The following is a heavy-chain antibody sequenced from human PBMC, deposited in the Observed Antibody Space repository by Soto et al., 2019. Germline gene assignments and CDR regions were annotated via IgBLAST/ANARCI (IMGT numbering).Heavy chain of an antibody. J-gene: IGHJ4*02. CDR2: VSIGGST. V-gene: IGHV3-23*01. D-gene: IGHD2-15*01. CDR1: GFTFSSYS. CDR3: AKRRGAGGHFDY. Sequence: LXLSCAASGFTFSSYSMGWVRQGPGKGLEWVAVVSIGGSTHYADSVRCRFTISRDNSKNTLSLQMNSLTAEDTAVYFCAKRRGAGGHFDYWGQGALVTASS.